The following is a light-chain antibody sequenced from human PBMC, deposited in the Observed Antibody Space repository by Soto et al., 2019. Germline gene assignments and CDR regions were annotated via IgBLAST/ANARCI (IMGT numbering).Light chain of an antibody. CDR1: QSISSW. CDR2: KAS. Sequence: DIQMTQSPPTLSASVGDRVTITCRASQSISSWLAWYQQKPGKAPKLLIYKASSLESGVPSRFSGSGSGTEFTLTISTLQADDCATYYCQQFNSYSTWTCGQGTKVEIE. CDR3: QQFNSYSTWT. J-gene: IGKJ1*01. V-gene: IGKV1-5*03.